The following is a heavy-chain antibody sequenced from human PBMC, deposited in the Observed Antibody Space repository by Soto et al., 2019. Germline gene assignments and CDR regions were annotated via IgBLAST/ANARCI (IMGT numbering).Heavy chain of an antibody. J-gene: IGHJ6*02. CDR2: INYSGTT. CDR3: ARARCGDYRSRGGYGMDV. CDR1: GGSFSLYY. V-gene: IGHV4-34*01. Sequence: SETLSLTCAVDGGSFSLYYWSWIRQSPGQGLEWIGEINYSGTTNYNPSLKSRVTISVDPSKNHFSLKMRSVTAADTAVYYRARARCGDYRSRGGYGMDVWGQGTTVTVSS. D-gene: IGHD4-17*01.